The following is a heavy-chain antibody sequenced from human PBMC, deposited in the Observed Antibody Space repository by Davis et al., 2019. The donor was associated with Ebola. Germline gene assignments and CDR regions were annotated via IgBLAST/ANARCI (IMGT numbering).Heavy chain of an antibody. CDR2: MNPNSGNT. CDR1: GYTFNSYD. CDR3: ARGDNNYLYGYYYCGMDV. V-gene: IGHV1-8*01. J-gene: IGHJ6*02. D-gene: IGHD4-11*01. Sequence: AASVKVSCKASGYTFNSYDINWVRQATGQGLEWMGWMNPNSGNTGYAQKFQGRITMSRNTSIGTAYMELSSLRSEDTAVYYCARGDNNYLYGYYYCGMDVWGQGTTVTVSS.